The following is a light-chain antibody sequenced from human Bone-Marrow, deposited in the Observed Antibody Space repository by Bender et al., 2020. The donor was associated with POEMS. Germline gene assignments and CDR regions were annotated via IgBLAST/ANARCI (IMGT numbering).Light chain of an antibody. CDR2: DVS. V-gene: IGLV2-14*03. Sequence: QSVLTQPASVSGSPGQSITISCIATSSYVGGYNYVSWYQQHPGKAPKLLIYDVSHRPSGVSNRFSGSKSDYTASLTISGLRAENEADYYCFSYTTSSTLYVFGTGTKVTVL. CDR1: SSYVGGYNY. J-gene: IGLJ1*01. CDR3: FSYTTSSTLYV.